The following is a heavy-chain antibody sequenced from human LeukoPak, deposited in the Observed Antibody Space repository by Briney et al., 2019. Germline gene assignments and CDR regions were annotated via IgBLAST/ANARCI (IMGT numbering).Heavy chain of an antibody. Sequence: SETLSLTCTVSGGSISDYYWSWIRQPPGKGLEWIGYIYYSGSTNYNPSLKSRVTISVDTSKNQFSLKLSSVTAADTAVYYCARGRYFDWMENDYWGQGTLVIVSS. CDR1: GGSISDYY. V-gene: IGHV4-59*08. J-gene: IGHJ4*02. CDR3: ARGRYFDWMENDY. D-gene: IGHD3-9*01. CDR2: IYYSGST.